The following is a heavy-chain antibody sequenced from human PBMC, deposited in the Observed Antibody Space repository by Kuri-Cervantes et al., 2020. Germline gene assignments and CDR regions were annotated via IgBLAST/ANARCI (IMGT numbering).Heavy chain of an antibody. D-gene: IGHD1-26*01. J-gene: IGHJ4*02. Sequence: GESLKISCAASGFTLSSYAMHWVRQAPGKGLEWVAVISYDGSNKYYADSVKGRFTISRDNSKNTLYLQMNSLRAEDTAVYYCASIVWELQSSDYWGQGTLVTVSS. CDR2: ISYDGSNK. CDR3: ASIVWELQSSDY. V-gene: IGHV3-30-3*01. CDR1: GFTLSSYA.